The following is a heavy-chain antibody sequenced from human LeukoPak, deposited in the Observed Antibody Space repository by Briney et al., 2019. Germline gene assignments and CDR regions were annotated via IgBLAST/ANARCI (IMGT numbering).Heavy chain of an antibody. V-gene: IGHV4-59*07. J-gene: IGHJ6*03. D-gene: IGHD3-10*01. CDR2: IYYSVST. CDR1: GGSLSGYY. CDR3: ARGVREKNRGFLLYYYYYYMDV. Sequence: MSSDTLSLTCTVSGGSLSGYYWSWIRQPPGKGLEWIGYIYYSVSTNYNPSLKSRVTISVDTSKNQFSLNLSSVTAADTAVYYCARGVREKNRGFLLYYYYYYMDVWGKGTTVAISS.